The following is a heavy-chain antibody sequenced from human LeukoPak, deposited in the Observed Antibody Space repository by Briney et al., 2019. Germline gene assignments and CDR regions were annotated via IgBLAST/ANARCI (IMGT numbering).Heavy chain of an antibody. Sequence: SQTLSLTCTVSGGPISSGSYYWSWIRQPAGKGLEWIGRIYTSGSTNYNPSLKSRVTISVDTSKNQFSLKLSSVTAADTAVYYCASSKLTYYYDSSGSDDAFDIWGQGTMVTVSS. CDR1: GGPISSGSYY. V-gene: IGHV4-61*02. D-gene: IGHD3-22*01. CDR2: IYTSGST. J-gene: IGHJ3*02. CDR3: ASSKLTYYYDSSGSDDAFDI.